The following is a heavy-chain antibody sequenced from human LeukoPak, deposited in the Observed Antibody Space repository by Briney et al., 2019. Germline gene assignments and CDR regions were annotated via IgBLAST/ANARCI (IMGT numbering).Heavy chain of an antibody. V-gene: IGHV3-48*03. CDR2: ITSSGSTI. D-gene: IGHD3-10*01. Sequence: GGSLRLSCAASGFTFSSYDMNWVRQAPGKGLEWVSYITSSGSTIYYADSVKGRFTISRDNAKNSLYLQMNSLRAEDTAVYYCARGDGPGWFGELSGWFDPWGQGTLVTVSS. J-gene: IGHJ5*02. CDR1: GFTFSSYD. CDR3: ARGDGPGWFGELSGWFDP.